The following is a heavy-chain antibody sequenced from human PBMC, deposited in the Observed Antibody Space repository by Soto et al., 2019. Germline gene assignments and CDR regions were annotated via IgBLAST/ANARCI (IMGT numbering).Heavy chain of an antibody. CDR1: GFTFSSYA. CDR2: ISYDGSNK. V-gene: IGHV3-30-3*01. CDR3: ARDYGDGYNLLYYFDY. J-gene: IGHJ4*02. Sequence: QVQLVESGGGVVQPGRSLRLSCAASGFTFSSYAMHWVRQAPGKGLEWVAVISYDGSNKYYADSVKGRFTISRDNPKNTLYLQMNSLRAEDTAVYYCARDYGDGYNLLYYFDYWGQGTLVTVSS. D-gene: IGHD5-12*01.